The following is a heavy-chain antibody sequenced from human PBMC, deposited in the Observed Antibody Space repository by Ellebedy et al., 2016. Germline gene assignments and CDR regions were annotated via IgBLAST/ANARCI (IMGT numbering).Heavy chain of an antibody. Sequence: ASVKVSXKTSRYSFSSYYIHWVRQAPGQGLEWMGIINPSGDSTNYTQRFQGRVTMSSDTSTRTVFMELSGLRSDDTAVYYCTKGFSGSRSGDHYWGQGTLVTVSS. CDR2: INPSGDST. D-gene: IGHD1-26*01. V-gene: IGHV1-46*01. J-gene: IGHJ4*02. CDR1: RYSFSSYY. CDR3: TKGFSGSRSGDHY.